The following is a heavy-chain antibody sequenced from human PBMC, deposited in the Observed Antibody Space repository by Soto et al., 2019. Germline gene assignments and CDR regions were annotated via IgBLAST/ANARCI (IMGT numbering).Heavy chain of an antibody. J-gene: IGHJ4*02. V-gene: IGHV3-30*09. CDR1: GFSFSISP. CDR2: ISYDGTNK. D-gene: IGHD7-27*01. Sequence: GGSLRLSCAASGFSFSISPMHWVRQAPGKGPEWVALISYDGTNKFYADSVKGRFAISRDNSKSTLYLQVDSLRPEDAAVYYCARDPKTSGGQHWAFNYFDSWGQGTLVTVSS. CDR3: ARDPKTSGGQHWAFNYFDS.